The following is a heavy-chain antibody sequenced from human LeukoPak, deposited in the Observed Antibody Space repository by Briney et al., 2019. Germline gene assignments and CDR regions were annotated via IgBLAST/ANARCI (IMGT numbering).Heavy chain of an antibody. V-gene: IGHV1-2*06. CDR3: ARGIISSSWEEFDY. Sequence: GASVKVSCKASGYSFIRYHIHWVRQAPGQGLEWMGRINPNSGGTNYAQKFQGRVTMTRDTSISTAYMELSRLRSDDTAVYYCARGIISSSWEEFDYWGQGTLVTVSS. CDR1: GYSFIRYH. D-gene: IGHD6-13*01. CDR2: INPNSGGT. J-gene: IGHJ4*02.